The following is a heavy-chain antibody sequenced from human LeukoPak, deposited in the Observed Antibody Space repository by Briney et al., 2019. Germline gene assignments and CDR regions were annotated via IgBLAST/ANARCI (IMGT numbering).Heavy chain of an antibody. CDR1: GYTFIDYY. D-gene: IGHD2-15*01. V-gene: IGHV1-18*04. Sequence: GASVKVSCKASGYTFIDYYIHWVRQAPGQGLEWMGWISAYNGNTNYAQKLQGRVTMTIDKTTSTAYMELRSLRSDDTAVYYCARGGANCSGGRCPLNWFDPWGQGTPVTVSS. CDR3: ARGGANCSGGRCPLNWFDP. CDR2: ISAYNGNT. J-gene: IGHJ5*02.